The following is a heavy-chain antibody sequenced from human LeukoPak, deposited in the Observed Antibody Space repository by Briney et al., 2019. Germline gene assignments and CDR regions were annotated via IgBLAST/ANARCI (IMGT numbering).Heavy chain of an antibody. V-gene: IGHV4-59*01. CDR1: DVSLSGNY. CDR2: IYYSGST. D-gene: IGHD3-10*01. J-gene: IGHJ4*02. Sequence: SETLSLTCTVSDVSLSGNYWNWMRQPPGKGLEWIGDIYYSGSTRYNPSLKSRVTISIDTSKNQFSLKLTSVTAADTAVYYCASYYGSGYYFGYWGQGTLVTVSS. CDR3: ASYYGSGYYFGY.